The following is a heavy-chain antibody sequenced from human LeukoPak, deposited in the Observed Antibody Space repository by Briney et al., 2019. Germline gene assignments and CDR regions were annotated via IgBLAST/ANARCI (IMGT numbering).Heavy chain of an antibody. CDR3: GNLDTPMGY. CDR2: INSDGSST. Sequence: GGSLRLSCAASGFTFSSYWMHWVRQAPGKGLVRVSRINSDGSSTSYADSVRGRFTISRDNAKNTLYLQMNSLRAEDTAVYYCGNLDTPMGYWGQGTLVTVSS. CDR1: GFTFSSYW. V-gene: IGHV3-74*01. J-gene: IGHJ4*02. D-gene: IGHD5-18*01.